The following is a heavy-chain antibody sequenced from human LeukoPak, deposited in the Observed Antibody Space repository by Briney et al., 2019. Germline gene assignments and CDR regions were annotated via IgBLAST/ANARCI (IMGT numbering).Heavy chain of an antibody. D-gene: IGHD6-19*01. CDR2: INPNSGGT. J-gene: IGHJ4*02. V-gene: IGHV1-2*02. Sequence: GASVKVSCKASGYTFTGYYMHWVRQAPGQGLEWMGWINPNSGGTNYAQKFQGRVTMTRDTSISTAYMELSRLRSDDTALYYCARGGPSRGSGFYYFDYWGQGTPVTVSS. CDR3: ARGGPSRGSGFYYFDY. CDR1: GYTFTGYY.